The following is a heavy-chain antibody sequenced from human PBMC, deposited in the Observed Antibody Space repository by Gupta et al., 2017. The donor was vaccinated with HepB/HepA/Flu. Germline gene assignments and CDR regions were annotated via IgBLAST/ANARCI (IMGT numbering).Heavy chain of an antibody. CDR1: GVIFKNFA. CDR3: AGNYSNSAVDV. J-gene: IGHJ6*02. Sequence: QVHLVQSGGDVVQPGSSLRLACAASGVIFKNFAMHWVRQAPGRGLVWVAVISSDGSNTYYGDSAKGRFTISRDNSHSTLYLQMNSLTIDDSALYFCAGNYSNSAVDVWGQGTTVTVSS. CDR2: ISSDGSNT. V-gene: IGHV3-30*03. D-gene: IGHD3-10*01.